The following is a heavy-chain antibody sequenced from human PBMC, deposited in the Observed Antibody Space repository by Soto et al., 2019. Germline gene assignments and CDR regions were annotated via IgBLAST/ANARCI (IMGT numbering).Heavy chain of an antibody. Sequence: DVHLVESGGDLVQPGGSLRLSCAASGFTFSSHWMSWVRQAPGKGLEWVANIKGDGSEKYYVDSVKGRFTISRDNAKNSLFLQMNSLTVEDTALYYCAKDVRWGQGTLVTVSS. J-gene: IGHJ4*02. CDR2: IKGDGSEK. CDR3: AKDVR. CDR1: GFTFSSHW. V-gene: IGHV3-7*04.